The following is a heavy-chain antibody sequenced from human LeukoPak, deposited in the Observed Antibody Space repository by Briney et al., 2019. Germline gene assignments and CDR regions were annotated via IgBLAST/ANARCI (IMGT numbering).Heavy chain of an antibody. V-gene: IGHV3-21*01. J-gene: IGHJ4*02. CDR2: ISSSSSYI. Sequence: GGSLRLACAASGFTFSSYSMNWVRQAPGKGLEWISSISSSSSYIYYADSVMGRFTISRDNAKNSLYLQMNSLRAEDTAVYYCAIDLHCSSTSCGTGYWGQGTLVTVSS. D-gene: IGHD2-2*01. CDR3: AIDLHCSSTSCGTGY. CDR1: GFTFSSYS.